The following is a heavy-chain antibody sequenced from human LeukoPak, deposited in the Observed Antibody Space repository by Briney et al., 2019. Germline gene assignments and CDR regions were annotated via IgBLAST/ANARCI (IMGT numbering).Heavy chain of an antibody. Sequence: PGRSLRLSCAASGFTFDDYAMHWVRQAPGKGLEWVSGISWNSGSIGYADSVKGRFTISRDNAKNSLYLQMNSLRAEDTALYYCAKALGCCSGGSCYQADYYYYYGMDVWGQGTTVTVSS. CDR1: GFTFDDYA. CDR2: ISWNSGSI. V-gene: IGHV3-9*01. CDR3: AKALGCCSGGSCYQADYYYYYGMDV. D-gene: IGHD2-15*01. J-gene: IGHJ6*02.